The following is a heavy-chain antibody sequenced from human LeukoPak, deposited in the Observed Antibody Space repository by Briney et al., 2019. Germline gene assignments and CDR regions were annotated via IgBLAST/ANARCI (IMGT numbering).Heavy chain of an antibody. J-gene: IGHJ3*02. CDR2: IYPGDSDT. D-gene: IGHD2-15*01. CDR1: GYSFTNYQ. V-gene: IGHV5-51*01. Sequence: GESLKISCKGSGYSFTNYQIGWVRQMPGKGLEWMGIIYPGDSDTRYSPSFQGQVTISADKSISTAYLQWSSLKASDTAMYYCARPLPPDAFDIWGQGTMVTVSS. CDR3: ARPLPPDAFDI.